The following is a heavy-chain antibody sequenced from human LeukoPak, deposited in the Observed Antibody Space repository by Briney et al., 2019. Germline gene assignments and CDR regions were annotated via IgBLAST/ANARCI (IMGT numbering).Heavy chain of an antibody. V-gene: IGHV1-8*01. Sequence: ASVKVSCKASGYTFTSYDINWVRQATGQGLEWMGWMNPNSGNTGYAQKFQGRVTMTRNTSISTAYMELSSLRSEDTAVYYCARELWFGELFPRAPGGDVWGQGTTVTVSS. CDR1: GYTFTSYD. CDR2: MNPNSGNT. CDR3: ARELWFGELFPRAPGGDV. J-gene: IGHJ6*02. D-gene: IGHD3-10*01.